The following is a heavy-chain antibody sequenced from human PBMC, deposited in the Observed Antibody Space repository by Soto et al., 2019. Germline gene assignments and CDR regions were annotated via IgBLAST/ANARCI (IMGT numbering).Heavy chain of an antibody. CDR3: ARGAFGYCSGGSCQGAFDI. J-gene: IGHJ3*02. Sequence: ASVKVSCKASGYTFTGYYMHWVRQAPGQGLEWMGWINPNSGGTNYAQKFQGRVTITADKSTSTAYMELSSLRSEDTAVYYCARGAFGYCSGGSCQGAFDIWGQGTMVTVSS. V-gene: IGHV1-2*02. CDR1: GYTFTGYY. CDR2: INPNSGGT. D-gene: IGHD2-15*01.